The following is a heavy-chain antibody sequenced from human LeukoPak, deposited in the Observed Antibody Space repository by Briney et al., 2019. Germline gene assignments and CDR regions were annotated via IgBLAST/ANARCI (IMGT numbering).Heavy chain of an antibody. Sequence: SQTLSLTCTVSGGSISSGGYYWSWIRQPPGKGLEWIGYIYHSGSTYYNPSLKSRVTISVDRSKNQFSLKLSSVTAADTAVYYCARVPKTGTTARDAFDIWGQGTMVTVSS. CDR3: ARVPKTGTTARDAFDI. CDR2: IYHSGST. V-gene: IGHV4-30-2*01. CDR1: GGSISSGGYY. J-gene: IGHJ3*02. D-gene: IGHD1-7*01.